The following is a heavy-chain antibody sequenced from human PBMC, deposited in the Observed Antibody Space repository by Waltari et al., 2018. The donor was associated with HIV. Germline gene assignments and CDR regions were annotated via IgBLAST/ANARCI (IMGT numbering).Heavy chain of an antibody. V-gene: IGHV6-1*01. D-gene: IGHD3-22*01. Sequence: QVQLQQSGPGLVKPSQNLQLTCVISGDSVSSNRAAWNWIRQSPSRGLEWLGRTYYRSKWYNDYAASVKSRISINPDTSKNQISLQLNSVTPEDTAIYYCTRDRYYYDSSGARTFDIWGQGTMVTVSS. CDR1: GDSVSSNRAA. CDR2: TYYRSKWYN. CDR3: TRDRYYYDSSGARTFDI. J-gene: IGHJ3*02.